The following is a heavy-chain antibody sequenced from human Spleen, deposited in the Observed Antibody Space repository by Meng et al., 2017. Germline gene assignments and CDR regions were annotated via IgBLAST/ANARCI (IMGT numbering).Heavy chain of an antibody. Sequence: QPQLQESGPGLVKPSEALSLTCGVSGGSISTSGYYWGWIRQPPGKGLEWIGSIGHSGITYYTPSLKSRVTVSIDTSKSPFSLKLTSVTAADTAVYYCVRSSGWVRTGFDPWGQGTLVTVSS. CDR1: GGSISTSGYY. CDR3: VRSSGWVRTGFDP. V-gene: IGHV4-39*01. D-gene: IGHD6-19*01. J-gene: IGHJ5*02. CDR2: IGHSGIT.